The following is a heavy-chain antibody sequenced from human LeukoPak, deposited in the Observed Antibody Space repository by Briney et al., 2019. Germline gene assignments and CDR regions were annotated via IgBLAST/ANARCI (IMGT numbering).Heavy chain of an antibody. CDR3: ATYVKWAAGDV. J-gene: IGHJ6*02. V-gene: IGHV3-11*04. CDR1: GFTFSDYY. Sequence: GGSLRLSCAASGFTFSDYYMSWIRQAPGKGLEWVSYISSSGSTIYYADSVKGRFTISRDNAKNSLFLQMNSLRAEDTAIHYCATYVKWAAGDVWGQGTTVSVSS. CDR2: ISSSGSTI. D-gene: IGHD1-26*01.